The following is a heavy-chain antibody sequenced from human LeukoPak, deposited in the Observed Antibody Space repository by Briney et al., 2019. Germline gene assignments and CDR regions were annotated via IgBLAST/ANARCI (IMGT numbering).Heavy chain of an antibody. V-gene: IGHV4-30-4*01. D-gene: IGHD4-17*01. CDR3: ARGRGDYGDYEFDY. Sequence: SQTLSLTCTVSGGSISSGDYYWSWIRQPPGKGLEWIGYIYYSGSTYYNPSLKSRVTISVDTSKNQFSLKLSSVTAADTAVYYCARGRGDYGDYEFDYWGQGTLVTVSS. CDR2: IYYSGST. J-gene: IGHJ4*02. CDR1: GGSISSGDYY.